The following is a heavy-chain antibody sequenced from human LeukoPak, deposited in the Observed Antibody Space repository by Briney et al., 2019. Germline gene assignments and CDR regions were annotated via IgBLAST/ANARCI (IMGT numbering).Heavy chain of an antibody. D-gene: IGHD6-19*01. J-gene: IGHJ4*02. CDR2: ISSSSSYI. CDR3: ARDGRAAYSSGWYQGYYFDY. CDR1: GFTFSSYS. Sequence: GGSLRLSCAVSGFTFSSYSMNWVRQAPGKGLEWVSSISSSSSYIYYADSVKGRFTISRDNAKNSLYLQMNSLRAEDTAVYYCARDGRAAYSSGWYQGYYFDYWGQGTLVTVSS. V-gene: IGHV3-21*01.